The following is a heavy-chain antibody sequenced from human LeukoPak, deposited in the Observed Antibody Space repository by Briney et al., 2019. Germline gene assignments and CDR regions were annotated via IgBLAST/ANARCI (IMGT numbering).Heavy chain of an antibody. CDR2: ISSSIS. J-gene: IGHJ4*02. Sequence: GGSLRLSCAASGFTLSSYSMNWVRQAPGKGLEWISYISSSISMYADSVKGRFTISRDNSKNTLYLQMNSLRAEDTAVYYCAKEVAGLYYFDYWGQGTLVTVSS. CDR3: AKEVAGLYYFDY. CDR1: GFTLSSYS. V-gene: IGHV3-48*01. D-gene: IGHD6-19*01.